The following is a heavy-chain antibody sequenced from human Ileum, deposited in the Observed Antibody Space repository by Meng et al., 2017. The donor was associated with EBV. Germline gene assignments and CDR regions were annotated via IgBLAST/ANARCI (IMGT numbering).Heavy chain of an antibody. V-gene: IGHV4-61*08. CDR1: GASVTSSGYY. J-gene: IGHJ4*02. D-gene: IGHD1-26*01. CDR3: ARDLRVGGAFDY. CDR2: VNYNGDS. Sequence: QVQLKQSGPGLVRPSETLVLTCTVSGASVTSSGYYWSWLRQSPGKGLEWLGYVNYNGDSTYNPSLKSRVTIFIDTSKKQFYLNLTSATAADTAIYYCARDLRVGGAFDYWGQGTLVTVSS.